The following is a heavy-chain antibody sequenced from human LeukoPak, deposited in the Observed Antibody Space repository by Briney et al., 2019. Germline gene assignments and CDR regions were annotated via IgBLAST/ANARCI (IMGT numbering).Heavy chain of an antibody. CDR1: GFTFSSYG. CDR2: IRYNGNNQ. J-gene: IGHJ6*03. CDR3: AKDSAFYYIDV. D-gene: IGHD3-10*01. V-gene: IGHV3-30*02. Sequence: GGSLRLSCAASGFTFSSYGMHWVRQAPGKGLEWVAVIRYNGNNQYYADSVKGRFTISRDNSKNTLYLQMNSLKGDDTAVYYCAKDSAFYYIDVWGKGTTVIISS.